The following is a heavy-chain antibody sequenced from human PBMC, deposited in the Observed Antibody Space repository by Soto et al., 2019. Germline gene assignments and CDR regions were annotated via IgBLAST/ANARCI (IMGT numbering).Heavy chain of an antibody. Sequence: SETLSLTCAVYGGSFSGYYWSWIRQPPGKGLEWIGEINHSGSTNYNPSLKSRVTISVDTSKNQFSLKLSSVTAADTAVYYCARVKRGYDSSGYYYFDYWGQGTLVTVSS. CDR1: GGSFSGYY. V-gene: IGHV4-34*01. J-gene: IGHJ4*02. D-gene: IGHD3-22*01. CDR3: ARVKRGYDSSGYYYFDY. CDR2: INHSGST.